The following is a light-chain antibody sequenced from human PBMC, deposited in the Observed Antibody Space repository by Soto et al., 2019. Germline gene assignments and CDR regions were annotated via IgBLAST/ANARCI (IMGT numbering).Light chain of an antibody. CDR3: QQYNTYWT. J-gene: IGKJ1*01. Sequence: DIQMTQSPSTLSASVGDRVTITCRASQSISSWLAWYQQKPGKAPKLLIYKASSLESGVPSRFGGSGSGTEFTLTISSLQPEDFATYYCQQYNTYWTFSQGTKVEIK. CDR1: QSISSW. V-gene: IGKV1-5*03. CDR2: KAS.